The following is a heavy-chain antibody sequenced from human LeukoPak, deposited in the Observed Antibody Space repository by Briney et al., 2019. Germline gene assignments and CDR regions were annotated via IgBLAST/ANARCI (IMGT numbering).Heavy chain of an antibody. CDR1: NSSVTCHH. CDR3: ARDDSSRDDSGGYHY. Sequence: SETLSLTCAVFNSSVTCHHWDWIRQPPGKGLEWVGRVHFSGSTNYNAFLRSRLALSLDKTKNELSLTLKSVSAADTAVYYCARDDSSRDDSGGYHYWGRGVLVTVSS. V-gene: IGHV4-59*10. J-gene: IGHJ4*02. D-gene: IGHD3-22*01. CDR2: VHFSGST.